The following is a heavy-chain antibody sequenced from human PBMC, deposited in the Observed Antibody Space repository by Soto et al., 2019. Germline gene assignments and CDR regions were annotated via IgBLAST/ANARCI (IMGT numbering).Heavy chain of an antibody. D-gene: IGHD3-22*01. CDR1: GDTFINYY. V-gene: IGHV1-46*01. CDR2: STPRGDST. J-gene: IGHJ6*02. Sequence: QVQLVQSGAEVKKPGASVKVSCKASGDTFINYYIHWVRQAPGQGLEWVGISTPRGDSTTYAQRFQGRVTMTRDTSTSTVYMELTSLRSEDTAVYYCASEPGYYDRSGYDHYYGMDVWGQGTTVTV. CDR3: ASEPGYYDRSGYDHYYGMDV.